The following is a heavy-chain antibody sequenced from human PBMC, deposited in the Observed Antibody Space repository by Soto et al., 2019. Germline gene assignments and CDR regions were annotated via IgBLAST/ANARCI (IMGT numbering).Heavy chain of an antibody. Sequence: QVQRGESGGGVVQPARSLRLSCAASGLTFSSYGMQLVRQAPGKGLARVAVIWYDGSNKYYADSVKGRFTISRDNSKNTVYLQMNSLRAEDKALYYCARGTVHFDYWGQGTLVTVSA. V-gene: IGHV3-33*01. J-gene: IGHJ4*02. CDR1: GLTFSSYG. D-gene: IGHD4-17*01. CDR2: IWYDGSNK. CDR3: ARGTVHFDY.